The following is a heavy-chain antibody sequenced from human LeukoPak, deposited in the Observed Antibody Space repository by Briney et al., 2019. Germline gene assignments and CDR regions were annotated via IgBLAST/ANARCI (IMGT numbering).Heavy chain of an antibody. V-gene: IGHV3-21*01. CDR2: ISSSSSYI. J-gene: IGHJ4*02. D-gene: IGHD2-21*02. CDR3: ARDWSHCGGDCLAYYFDY. Sequence: PGGSLRLSCAASGFTFSSYSMNWVRQAPGKGLEWVSSISSSSSYIYYADSVKGRFTISRDNAKNSLYLQMNSLRAEDTAVYYCARDWSHCGGDCLAYYFDYWGQGTLVTVSS. CDR1: GFTFSSYS.